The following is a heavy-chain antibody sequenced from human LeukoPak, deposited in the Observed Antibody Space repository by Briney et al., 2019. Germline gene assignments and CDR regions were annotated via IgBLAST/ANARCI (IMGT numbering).Heavy chain of an antibody. CDR2: ISSRGRPI. Sequence: GGCLRLSCAASVLSLSSYDMQCVRHPPGQGREWVSYISSRGRPIYYADSVKGRFNISRDNAKDLLYLQMNSLRVGDTAVDYCARDRTRGYCSGGSCKDPNCYFDLWDRGSMVTVSS. CDR3: ARDRTRGYCSGGSCKDPNCYFDL. J-gene: IGHJ2*01. CDR1: VLSLSSYD. V-gene: IGHV3-48*03. D-gene: IGHD2-15*01.